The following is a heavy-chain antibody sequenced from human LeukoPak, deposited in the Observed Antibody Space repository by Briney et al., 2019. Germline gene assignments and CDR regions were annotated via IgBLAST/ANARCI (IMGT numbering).Heavy chain of an antibody. J-gene: IGHJ4*02. D-gene: IGHD1-26*01. CDR2: MNPKSGNT. CDR1: GYTFTSYD. V-gene: IGHV1-8*01. Sequence: ASVKVSCKASGYTFTSYDINWVRQATGQGLEWMGWMNPKSGNTGYAQKFQGRVTMTRNTSISTAYMELSSLRSEDTAVYYCARGTIKRRGSCPGYWGQGTLVTVSS. CDR3: ARGTIKRRGSCPGY.